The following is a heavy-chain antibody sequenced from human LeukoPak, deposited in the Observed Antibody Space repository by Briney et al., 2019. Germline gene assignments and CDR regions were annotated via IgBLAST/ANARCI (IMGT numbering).Heavy chain of an antibody. CDR1: GFTFGRDW. CDR3: AKWDFFGDYFTFDP. D-gene: IGHD2/OR15-2a*01. J-gene: IGHJ5*02. Sequence: GGSLRLSCEASGFTFGRDWMSWVRQAPGKGLEWVATIKFDESGTYYVDSVKGRFAVSRDNGQNSLFLQMSSLRVEDTALYFCAKWDFFGDYFTFDPRGQGVLVIVSS. CDR2: IKFDESGT. V-gene: IGHV3-7*01.